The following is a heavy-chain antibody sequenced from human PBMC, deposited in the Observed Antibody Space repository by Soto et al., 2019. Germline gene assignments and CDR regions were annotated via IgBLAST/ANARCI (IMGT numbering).Heavy chain of an antibody. CDR1: GGTFSSYA. J-gene: IGHJ6*02. D-gene: IGHD2-2*02. Sequence: SVKVSCKASGGTFSSYAISWVRQAPGQGLEWMGGIIPIFGTANYAQKFQGRVTITADESTSTAYMELSSLRSEDTAVYYCGKVGYCISTSCYKRADYYYYYGMDVWGQGTTVTVSS. CDR3: GKVGYCISTSCYKRADYYYYYGMDV. CDR2: IIPIFGTA. V-gene: IGHV1-69*13.